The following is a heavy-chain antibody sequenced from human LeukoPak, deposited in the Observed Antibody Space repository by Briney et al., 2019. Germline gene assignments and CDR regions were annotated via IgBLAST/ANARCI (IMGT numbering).Heavy chain of an antibody. CDR3: AARHGYTYGYDAYGMDV. CDR1: GGTFSTYA. J-gene: IGHJ6*02. V-gene: IGHV1-69*04. D-gene: IGHD5-18*01. Sequence: GSSVKVSFKASGGTFSTYAISWVRQAPGQGLEWMGRIIPILGIANYAQKFQGRVTITADKSTSTAYMELSSLRSEDTAVYYCAARHGYTYGYDAYGMDVWGQGTTVTVSS. CDR2: IIPILGIA.